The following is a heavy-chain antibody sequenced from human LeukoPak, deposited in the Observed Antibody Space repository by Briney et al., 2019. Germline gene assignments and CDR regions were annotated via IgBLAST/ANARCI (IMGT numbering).Heavy chain of an antibody. V-gene: IGHV1-69*04. D-gene: IGHD3-22*01. CDR3: ARYTDYYDSSGASDAFDI. CDR1: GGTFSSYA. Sequence: PSVKVSCKASGGTFSSYAISWVRQAPGQGLEWMGRIIPILGIANYAQKFQGRVTITADKSTSTAYMELSSLRSEDTAVYYCARYTDYYDSSGASDAFDIWGQGTMVTVSS. J-gene: IGHJ3*02. CDR2: IIPILGIA.